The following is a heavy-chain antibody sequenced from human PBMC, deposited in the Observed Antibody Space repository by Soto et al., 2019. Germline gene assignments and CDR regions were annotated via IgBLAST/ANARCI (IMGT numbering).Heavy chain of an antibody. V-gene: IGHV3-23*01. D-gene: IGHD2-15*01. CDR3: AKRALGYCSGGTCYGPPWAFDI. CDR2: FSSGGTT. CDR1: GFTFSNYD. Sequence: EVQLLESGGGLVQPGGSLRLSCAASGFTFSNYDMTWVRQAPGKGLEWVSSFSSGGTTYYADSVKGRFTISRDNSKNTLFLQMDSLRADHTAIYYCAKRALGYCSGGTCYGPPWAFDIWGQGTMVIVSS. J-gene: IGHJ3*02.